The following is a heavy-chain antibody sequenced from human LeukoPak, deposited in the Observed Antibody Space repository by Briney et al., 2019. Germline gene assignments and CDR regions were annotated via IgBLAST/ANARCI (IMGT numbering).Heavy chain of an antibody. Sequence: FGTPSPPLTCSGGSLHTYYRGWVPQPPRRGLEWIGYIYYTGSTSYNPSLKSRVTMSLDASKNQFSLELNSVTPADTAVYYCARGGNYWPQWWFDPWGRGTLVSVSS. CDR2: IYYTGST. CDR3: ARGGNYWPQWWFDP. CDR1: GGSLHTYY. J-gene: IGHJ5*02. V-gene: IGHV4-59*01. D-gene: IGHD1-26*01.